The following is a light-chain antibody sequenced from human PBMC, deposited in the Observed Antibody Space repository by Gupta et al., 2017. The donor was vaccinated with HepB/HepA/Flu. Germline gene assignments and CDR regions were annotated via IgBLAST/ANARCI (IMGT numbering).Light chain of an antibody. CDR3: QQYNNWPPT. V-gene: IGKV3-15*01. J-gene: IGKJ1*01. CDR1: QSINSN. CDR2: GAS. Sequence: EIVMTQSPATLSVSPGERVTLSCRASQSINSNLAWYQQQPGQAPRLLVYGASTGATGIPAGFSGSGFGTEFTLTISSLQPEHSALYYCQQYNNWPPTFGQGTKVEIK.